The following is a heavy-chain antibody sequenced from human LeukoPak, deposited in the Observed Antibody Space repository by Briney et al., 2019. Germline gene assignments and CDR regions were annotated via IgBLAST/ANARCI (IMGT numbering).Heavy chain of an antibody. CDR1: GFTFSSFH. CDR3: ATDYYDSSGYYTGSY. D-gene: IGHD3-22*01. CDR2: ISRDSTTI. V-gene: IGHV3-48*01. Sequence: GGSLRLSCAASGFTFSSFHINWVRQAPGKGLEWLLYISRDSTTIYYADSVKGRFTISRDNAKNSLYLQMNSLRAEDTAVYHCATDYYDSSGYYTGSYWGQGTLVTVSS. J-gene: IGHJ4*02.